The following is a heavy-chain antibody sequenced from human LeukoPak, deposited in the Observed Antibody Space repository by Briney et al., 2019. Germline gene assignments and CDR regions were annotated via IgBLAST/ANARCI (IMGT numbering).Heavy chain of an antibody. J-gene: IGHJ4*02. V-gene: IGHV4-4*07. D-gene: IGHD6-13*01. Sequence: SETPSLTCTVSGDSIRSYYWSWIRQPARKGLEWIGRIYGSGSANYNPSLKSRVTMSVDTSKNQFSLELNSVTAADTAVYYCARDFGRSNWYWFDYWGQGSLVTVSS. CDR3: ARDFGRSNWYWFDY. CDR1: GDSIRSYY. CDR2: IYGSGSA.